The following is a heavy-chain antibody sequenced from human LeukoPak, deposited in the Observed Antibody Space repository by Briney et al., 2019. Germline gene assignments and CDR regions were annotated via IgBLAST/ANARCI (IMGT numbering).Heavy chain of an antibody. Sequence: GGSLRLSCAASGFTFSSYAMSWVRQAPGKGLEWVSAISGSGGSTYYADSVKGRFTTSRDNSKNTLYLQMNSLRAEDTAVYYCAKDTPRITMVRGSLSAGYWGQGTLVTVSS. CDR1: GFTFSSYA. V-gene: IGHV3-23*01. CDR3: AKDTPRITMVRGSLSAGY. J-gene: IGHJ4*02. CDR2: ISGSGGST. D-gene: IGHD3-10*01.